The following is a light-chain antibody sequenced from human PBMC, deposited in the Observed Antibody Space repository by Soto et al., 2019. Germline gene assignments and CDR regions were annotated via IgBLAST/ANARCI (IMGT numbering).Light chain of an antibody. CDR2: GNN. J-gene: IGLJ1*01. V-gene: IGLV1-40*01. CDR1: SSNIGARYD. CDR3: KSYAGSNTYV. Sequence: QSVLTQPPSVSGAPGQRVTISCTGSSSNIGARYDVHWYQQLPGTAPKLLIYGNNNRPSGVPGRFSASKSGTSASLAITGLQAEDEADYFCKSYAGSNTYVCGSGTKVTVL.